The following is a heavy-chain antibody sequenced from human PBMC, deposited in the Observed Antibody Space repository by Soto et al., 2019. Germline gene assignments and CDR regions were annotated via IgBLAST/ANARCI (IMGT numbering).Heavy chain of an antibody. D-gene: IGHD5-12*01. CDR2: IYYSGST. V-gene: IGHV4-59*08. CDR1: GGSISSYY. J-gene: IGHJ4*02. CDR3: ARREYSLDY. Sequence: SETLSLTCTVSGGSISSYYWSWIRQPPGKGLEWIGYIYYSGSTNYNPSLKSRVTISVDTSKNQFSLKLRSVTAADTAVYYCARREYSLDYWGQGTLVTVSS.